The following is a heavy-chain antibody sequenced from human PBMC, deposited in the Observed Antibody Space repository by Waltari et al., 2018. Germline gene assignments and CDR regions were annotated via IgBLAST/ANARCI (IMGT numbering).Heavy chain of an antibody. J-gene: IGHJ6*03. Sequence: QVQLQESGPGLVKPSETLSLTCTVSGGSISSYYWSWIRQPAGKGLEWIGRIYTSGSTNSNPSLKSRVTMSVDTSKNQFSLKLSSVTAADTAVYYCAREDIVVVPAAFYYYYMDVWGKGTTVTISS. CDR1: GGSISSYY. CDR3: AREDIVVVPAAFYYYYMDV. V-gene: IGHV4-4*07. CDR2: IYTSGST. D-gene: IGHD2-2*01.